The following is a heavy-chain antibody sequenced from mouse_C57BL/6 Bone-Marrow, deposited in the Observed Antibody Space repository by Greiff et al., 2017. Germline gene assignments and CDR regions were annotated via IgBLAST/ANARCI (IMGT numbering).Heavy chain of an antibody. D-gene: IGHD1-1*01. CDR1: GYTFTDYY. CDR2: INPYNGGT. J-gene: IGHJ4*01. V-gene: IGHV1-19*01. CDR3: ARNTGGLYAMDY. Sequence: EVQLQQSGPVLVKPGASVKMSCKASGYTFTDYYMNWVKQSHGKSLEWIGVINPYNGGTSYNQKFKGKVTLTVDKSSSTAYMELNSLTSEDSAVYYCARNTGGLYAMDYWGQGTSVTVSS.